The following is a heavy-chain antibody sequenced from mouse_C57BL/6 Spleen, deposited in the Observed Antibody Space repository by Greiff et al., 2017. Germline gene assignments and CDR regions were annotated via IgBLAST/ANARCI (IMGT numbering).Heavy chain of an antibody. CDR2: IDPSDSYT. D-gene: IGHD1-1*01. CDR1: GYTFTSYW. J-gene: IGHJ4*01. V-gene: IGHV1-69*01. Sequence: QVQLQQPGAELVMPGASVKLSCKASGYTFTSYWMHWVKQRPGQGLEWIGEIDPSDSYTNYNQKFKGKSTLTVDKSSSTAYMQLSSLTSEDSAVYYCASGTVVESLYYAMDYWGQGTSVTVSS. CDR3: ASGTVVESLYYAMDY.